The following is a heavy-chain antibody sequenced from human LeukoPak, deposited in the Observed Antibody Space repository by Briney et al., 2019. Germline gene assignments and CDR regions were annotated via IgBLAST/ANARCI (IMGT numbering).Heavy chain of an antibody. Sequence: VSLRLSCAASGFTFSDYNMRWIRQPPGKGLEWIGSIYYTGSTFYNPSLKSRVSISLDTSKHQFSLKLSSVTAAHTALYYCAREAYSRSSSRVDYWGQGTLVTVSS. CDR3: AREAYSRSSSRVDY. CDR2: IYYTGST. CDR1: GFTFSDYN. D-gene: IGHD6-6*01. V-gene: IGHV4-38-2*02. J-gene: IGHJ4*02.